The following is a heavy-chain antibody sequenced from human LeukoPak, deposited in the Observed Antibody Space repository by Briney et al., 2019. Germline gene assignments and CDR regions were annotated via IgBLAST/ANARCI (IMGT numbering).Heavy chain of an antibody. D-gene: IGHD4-17*01. CDR1: GGSVTGYF. V-gene: IGHV4-59*02. Sequence: PSETLSHTCTVSGGSVTGYFWTWIRQPPGKGLEWIAYIYSSGNTNYNPSLKSRVTISVDTSKNQFSLKLTSVTAADTAVYYCASVTTGEFNYGGQGTLATVSS. CDR2: IYSSGNT. J-gene: IGHJ4*02. CDR3: ASVTTGEFNY.